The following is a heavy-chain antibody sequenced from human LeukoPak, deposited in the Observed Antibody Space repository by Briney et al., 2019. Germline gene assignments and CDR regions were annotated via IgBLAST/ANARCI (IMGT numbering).Heavy chain of an antibody. V-gene: IGHV3-23*01. CDR2: ISGSGGST. CDR3: ARVRNNYDSSGYYALDY. Sequence: PGGSLRLSCAASGFTFSSYAMSWVRQAPGKGLEWVSAISGSGGSTYYADSVKGRFTISRDNSKNTLYLQMNSLRAEDTAVYYCARVRNNYDSSGYYALDYWGQGTLVTVSS. D-gene: IGHD3-22*01. J-gene: IGHJ4*02. CDR1: GFTFSSYA.